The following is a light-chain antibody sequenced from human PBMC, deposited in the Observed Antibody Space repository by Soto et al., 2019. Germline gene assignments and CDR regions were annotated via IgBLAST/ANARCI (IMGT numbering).Light chain of an antibody. CDR3: NACAGSNIVV. J-gene: IGLJ2*01. V-gene: IGLV2-8*01. CDR1: SSDVGGYNS. Sequence: QSALTQPPSASGSPGQSVTISCTGTSSDVGGYNSVSWYQQHPGKAPKLMIYEVSERPSGVPDRFSGSKSGNTASLTVSGLQAEDDDYYHCNACAGSNIVVFGGGTKLTVL. CDR2: EVS.